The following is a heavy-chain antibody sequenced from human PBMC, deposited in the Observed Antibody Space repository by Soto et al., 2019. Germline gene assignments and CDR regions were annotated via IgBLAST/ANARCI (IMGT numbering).Heavy chain of an antibody. J-gene: IGHJ4*02. CDR1: GFTFSEYD. D-gene: IGHD3-16*01. CDR3: ARTDTGGTYFEF. CDR2: ISYLGTKT. V-gene: IGHV3-33*08. Sequence: QVQLVESGGGVVQPGMSLRLSCADSGFTFSEYDMHWVRQAPGKGLAWVALISYLGTKTDYADSVKGRFTISRDNFQKTVSLQMESLRAEDSAVSFCARTDTGGTYFEFWGRGTLVTVSS.